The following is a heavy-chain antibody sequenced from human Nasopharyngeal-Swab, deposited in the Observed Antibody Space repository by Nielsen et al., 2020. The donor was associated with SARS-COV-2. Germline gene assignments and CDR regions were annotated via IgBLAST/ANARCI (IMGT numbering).Heavy chain of an antibody. Sequence: SVKVSCKASGYTFTSYAISWVRQAPGQGLEWMGGIIPIFGTANYAQKFQGRVTITADKSTSTAYMELSSLRSEDTAVYYCARSPVTGIDRMSLNPWGQGTLVTVSS. CDR1: GYTFTSYA. CDR2: IIPIFGTA. V-gene: IGHV1-69*06. J-gene: IGHJ5*02. CDR3: ARSPVTGIDRMSLNP. D-gene: IGHD1-14*01.